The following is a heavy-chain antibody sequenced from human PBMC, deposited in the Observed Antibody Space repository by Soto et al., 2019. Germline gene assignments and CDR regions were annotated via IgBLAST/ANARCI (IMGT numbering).Heavy chain of an antibody. J-gene: IGHJ3*02. D-gene: IGHD2-15*01. CDR2: IIPIFGTA. CDR1: GGTFSSYA. Sequence: SVKVSCKASGGTFSSYAISWVRQAPGQGLEWMGGIIPIFGTANYAQKFQGRVTITADESTSTAYMELSSLRSEDTAVYYCARDIRDCSGGSGYGPGAFEIWGQGTMVTVS. V-gene: IGHV1-69*13. CDR3: ARDIRDCSGGSGYGPGAFEI.